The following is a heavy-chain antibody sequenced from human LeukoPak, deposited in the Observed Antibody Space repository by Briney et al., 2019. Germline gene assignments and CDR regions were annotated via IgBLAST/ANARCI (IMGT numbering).Heavy chain of an antibody. CDR3: ARDWSRSVGY. Sequence: GGSLRLSCAASGFTFSSYGMHWVRQAPGKGLEWVAFIRYDGSNKYYADSMKGRFTISRDNSKNTLYLQMNSLRAEDTAVYYCARDWSRSVGYWGQGTLVTVSS. V-gene: IGHV3-30*02. CDR1: GFTFSSYG. CDR2: IRYDGSNK. J-gene: IGHJ4*02.